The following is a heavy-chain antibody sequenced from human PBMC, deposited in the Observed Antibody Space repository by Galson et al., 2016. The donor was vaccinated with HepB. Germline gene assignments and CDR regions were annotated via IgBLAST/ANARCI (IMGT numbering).Heavy chain of an antibody. J-gene: IGHJ4*02. CDR1: GFTFYNYA. V-gene: IGHV3-23*01. Sequence: SLRLSCAASGFTFYNYAMDWVRQAPGGGLEWVAAIGGNGSPTYNADSVRGRFSISRDNSKNTLYLQMNSLRAEDTALYYCARGGGHGSFDYWGQGTQVTVSS. CDR3: ARGGGHGSFDY. D-gene: IGHD3-10*01. CDR2: IGGNGSPT.